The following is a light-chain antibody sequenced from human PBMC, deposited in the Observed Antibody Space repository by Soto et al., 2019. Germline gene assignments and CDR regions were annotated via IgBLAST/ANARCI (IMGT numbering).Light chain of an antibody. CDR1: QSVSSSY. CDR3: QKRSNWPIN. CDR2: GAS. J-gene: IGKJ5*01. Sequence: EIVLTHSPVTRSLSPGERATRSCRASQSVSSSYLAWYQQKPGQAPRLLIYGASSRATGIPDRFSGSGSGTDFTLTISSLEPEDFAVYYCQKRSNWPINCGQGKRRAIK. V-gene: IGKV3D-20*02.